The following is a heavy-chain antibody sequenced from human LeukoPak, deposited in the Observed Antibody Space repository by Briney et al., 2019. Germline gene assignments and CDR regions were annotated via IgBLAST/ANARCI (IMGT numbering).Heavy chain of an antibody. Sequence: GESLKISCKGSGYSFTTSWIGWVRQMPGKGLEWMGIIYPGNSDTTYSPSFQGQVTISVDKSISTAYLQWSSLKASDTAMYYCARPGSGGYYDAFDIWGQGTMVTVSS. CDR2: IYPGNSDT. CDR3: ARPGSGGYYDAFDI. CDR1: GYSFTTSW. J-gene: IGHJ3*02. D-gene: IGHD1-1*01. V-gene: IGHV5-51*01.